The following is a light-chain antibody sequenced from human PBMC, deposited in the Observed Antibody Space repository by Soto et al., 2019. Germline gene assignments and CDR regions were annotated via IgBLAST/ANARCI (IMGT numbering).Light chain of an antibody. Sequence: EIVLTQSPGTLSLSPGDRATLSCRASQSVSNNFLAWYQQNPGQAPRLLIFGASRRATGIPDRFSGSGSGTDFTLTISRLEPEDFAVYYCQQYVSSPLTFGGGTKVEIK. CDR3: QQYVSSPLT. CDR2: GAS. J-gene: IGKJ4*01. CDR1: QSVSNNF. V-gene: IGKV3-20*01.